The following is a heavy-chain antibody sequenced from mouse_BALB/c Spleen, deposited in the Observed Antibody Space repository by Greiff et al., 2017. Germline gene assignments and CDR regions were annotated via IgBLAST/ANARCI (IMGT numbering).Heavy chain of an antibody. CDR3: AREKYGNDY. Sequence: VKLMESGAELAKPGASVKMSCKASGYTFTSYWMHWVKQRPGQGLEWIGYINPSTGYTEYNQKFKDKATLTADKSSSTAYMQLSSLTSEDSAVYYCAREKYGNDYWGQGTSVTVSS. V-gene: IGHV1-7*01. CDR2: INPSTGYT. CDR1: GYTFTSYW. J-gene: IGHJ4*01. D-gene: IGHD2-10*02.